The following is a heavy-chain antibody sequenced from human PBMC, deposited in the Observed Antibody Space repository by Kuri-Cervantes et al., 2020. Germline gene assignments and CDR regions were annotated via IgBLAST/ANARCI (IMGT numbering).Heavy chain of an antibody. CDR1: GFTFSSYW. J-gene: IGHJ4*02. Sequence: GGSLRLSCAASGFTFSSYWMSWVRQAPGKGLEWVANIKQDGSEKYYVDSVKGRFTISRDNAKNSLYLQMNSLRAEDTAVYYCASYGSGSYLGYWGQGTLVTVSS. CDR2: IKQDGSEK. D-gene: IGHD3-10*01. CDR3: ASYGSGSYLGY. V-gene: IGHV3-7*01.